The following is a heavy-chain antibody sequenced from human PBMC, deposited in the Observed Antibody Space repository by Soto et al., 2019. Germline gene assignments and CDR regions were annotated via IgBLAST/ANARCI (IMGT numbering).Heavy chain of an antibody. J-gene: IGHJ3*02. CDR3: ARPQTTGYSSGWTDDDAFDI. D-gene: IGHD6-19*01. V-gene: IGHV1-3*01. CDR1: GYTFTSYA. Sequence: QVQLVQSGAEVKKPGASVKVSCKASGYTFTSYAMHWVRQAPGQRLEWMGWINAGNGNTKYSQKFQGRVTITRDTSASTAYMELSSLRSEDTAVYYCARPQTTGYSSGWTDDDAFDIWGQGTMVTVSS. CDR2: INAGNGNT.